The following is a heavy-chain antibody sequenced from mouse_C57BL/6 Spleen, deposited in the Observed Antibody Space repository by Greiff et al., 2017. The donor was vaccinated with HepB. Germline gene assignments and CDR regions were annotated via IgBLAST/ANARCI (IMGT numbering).Heavy chain of an antibody. Sequence: EVQLQQSGPELVKPGASVKISCKASGYTFTDYYMNWVKQSHGKSLEWIGDINPNHGGTSYNQKFKGKATLTVDKSSSTAYMEIRSLTSEDSAVYYCAREGLRDCFAYWGQGTLVTVSS. V-gene: IGHV1-26*01. CDR2: INPNHGGT. D-gene: IGHD2-2*01. CDR1: GYTFTDYY. CDR3: AREGLRDCFAY. J-gene: IGHJ3*01.